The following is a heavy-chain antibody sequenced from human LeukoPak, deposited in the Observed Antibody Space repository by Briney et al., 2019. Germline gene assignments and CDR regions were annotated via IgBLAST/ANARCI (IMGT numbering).Heavy chain of an antibody. CDR3: ARHKGASLFRGIIFDY. CDR1: GFTFSSYA. J-gene: IGHJ4*02. CDR2: LSVDGSNK. V-gene: IGHV3-30-3*01. D-gene: IGHD3-10*01. Sequence: PGGSLRLSCAASGFTFSSYAMHWVRQAPGKGLEWVAVLSVDGSNKYYADSVKGRFTISRDNSKNTLYLQMDSLKADDTTVYYCARHKGASLFRGIIFDYWGQGTLVTVSS.